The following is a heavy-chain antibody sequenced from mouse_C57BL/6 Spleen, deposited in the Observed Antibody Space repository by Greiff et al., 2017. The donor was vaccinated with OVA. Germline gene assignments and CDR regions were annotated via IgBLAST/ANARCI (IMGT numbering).Heavy chain of an antibody. V-gene: IGHV1-80*01. CDR1: GYAFSSYW. CDR2: IYPGDGDT. Sequence: VKLVESGAELVKPGASVKISCKASGYAFSSYWMNWVKQRPGKGLEWIGQIYPGDGDTNYNGKFKGKATLTADKSSSTAYMQLSSLTSEDSAVYFCARGDGSSSWFAYWGQGTLVTVSA. CDR3: ARGDGSSSWFAY. D-gene: IGHD1-1*01. J-gene: IGHJ3*01.